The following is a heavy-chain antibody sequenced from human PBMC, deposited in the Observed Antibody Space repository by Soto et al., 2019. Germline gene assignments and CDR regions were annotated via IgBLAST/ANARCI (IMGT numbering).Heavy chain of an antibody. Sequence: EVHLVESGGGLVKPGGSLRLSCSVSGFTFGNAWMSWVRQGPGKGLEWVGRIQTETDGGTADYAAPVKGRFTISRDDSKRTLHLQMNSLKIEDTAVYYCARDIAPITVAGVLKMGLPDSWGQGTLVTVSS. CDR2: IQTETDGGTA. D-gene: IGHD3-3*01. CDR1: GFTFGNAW. J-gene: IGHJ4*02. CDR3: ARDIAPITVAGVLKMGLPDS. V-gene: IGHV3-15*01.